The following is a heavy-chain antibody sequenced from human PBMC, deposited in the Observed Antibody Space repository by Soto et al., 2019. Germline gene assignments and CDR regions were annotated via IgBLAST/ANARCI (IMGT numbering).Heavy chain of an antibody. CDR2: IYYSGNT. CDR3: ARMGAVAGTVNWFDP. V-gene: IGHV4-59*01. J-gene: IGHJ5*02. D-gene: IGHD6-19*01. CDR1: GGSISSYY. Sequence: QVQLQESGPGLVKPSETLSLTCTVSGGSISSYYWSWIRQPPGKGLEWIGYIYYSGNTNYKPSLKRRVTISGDTSKNQFTLKLSSVTAADTAVYYCARMGAVAGTVNWFDPWGQGTLVTVSS.